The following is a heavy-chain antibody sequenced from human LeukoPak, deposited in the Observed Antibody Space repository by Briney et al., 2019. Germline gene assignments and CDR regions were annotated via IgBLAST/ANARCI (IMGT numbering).Heavy chain of an antibody. CDR2: INSDGSST. V-gene: IGHV3-74*01. D-gene: IGHD2-8*01. Sequence: GGSLRLSCAASGFIFSTYWMHWVRQAPGKGLVWVSRINSDGSSTNYADSVKGRFIISRDNAKNTLYLQMNSLRADDTAVYYCARARLMNWFDPWGLGALVIVSS. CDR3: ARARLMNWFDP. J-gene: IGHJ5*02. CDR1: GFIFSTYW.